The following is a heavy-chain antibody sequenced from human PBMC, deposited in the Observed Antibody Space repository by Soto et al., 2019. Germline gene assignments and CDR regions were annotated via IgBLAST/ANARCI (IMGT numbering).Heavy chain of an antibody. D-gene: IGHD1-20*01. CDR2: ISGSGGST. J-gene: IGHJ4*02. Sequence: HPGGSLRLSCAASGFTFSSYAMSWVRQAPGKGLEWVSAISGSGGSTYYADSVKGRFTISRDNSKNTLYLQMNSLRAEDTAVYYCAKDVGNWNYVDYWGQGTLVTVSP. CDR3: AKDVGNWNYVDY. CDR1: GFTFSSYA. V-gene: IGHV3-23*01.